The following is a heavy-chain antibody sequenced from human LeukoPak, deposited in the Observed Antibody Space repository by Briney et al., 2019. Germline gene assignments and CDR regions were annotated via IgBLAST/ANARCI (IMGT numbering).Heavy chain of an antibody. D-gene: IGHD6-19*01. J-gene: IGHJ4*02. CDR2: ISSSGSAI. V-gene: IGHV3-48*04. CDR3: ARGGIVVPDPDY. CDR1: GFTFSSYW. Sequence: PGGSLRLSCVASGFTFSSYWMSWVRQAPGKGLEWVSYISSSGSAIYYADSVKGRFTISRDNAKNSLYLQMNSLRVEDTAVFYCARGGIVVPDPDYWGQGTLVTVSS.